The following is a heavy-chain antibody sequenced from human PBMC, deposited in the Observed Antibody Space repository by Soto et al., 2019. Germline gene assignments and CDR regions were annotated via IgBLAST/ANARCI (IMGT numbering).Heavy chain of an antibody. V-gene: IGHV4-59*01. CDR1: GGSISSYY. J-gene: IGHJ4*02. CDR2: IYYSGTT. Sequence: SETLSLTCTVSGGSISSYYWSWIRQPPGKGLEWIGNIYYSGTTNYNPSLKSRVTMSVDTSKSRFSLKLSSLTAADTAVYYCARGTKVYCSGGSCSNFDYWGQGTLVTVSS. D-gene: IGHD2-15*01. CDR3: ARGTKVYCSGGSCSNFDY.